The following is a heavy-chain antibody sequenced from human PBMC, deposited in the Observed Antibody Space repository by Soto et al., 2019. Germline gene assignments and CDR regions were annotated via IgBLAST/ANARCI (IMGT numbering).Heavy chain of an antibody. V-gene: IGHV3-48*01. Sequence: EVQLVESGGGLVQPGGSLRLSCAAAGFSFSDYNMNWVRQAPGKGLEWVSYISSSGSTISYAGSVKGRFTISRDNAKNSQYLQRTSLRAEDTAVYYCAGAFDIWGQGTVVTVSS. CDR2: ISSSGSTI. CDR1: GFSFSDYN. J-gene: IGHJ3*02. CDR3: AGAFDI.